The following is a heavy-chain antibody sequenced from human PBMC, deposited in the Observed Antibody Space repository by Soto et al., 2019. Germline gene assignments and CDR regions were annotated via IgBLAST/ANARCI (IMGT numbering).Heavy chain of an antibody. D-gene: IGHD5-12*01. CDR1: GYTFTGYY. CDR2: INPNSGGT. Sequence: GASVKVSCKAPGYTFTGYYMHWLRQSPGQGLEWMGWINPNSGGTNYAQKFQGWVTMTRDTSISTAYMELSRLRSDDTAVYYCARERGGYSGYVLYYYYGMDVWGQGTTVTVSS. J-gene: IGHJ6*02. CDR3: ARERGGYSGYVLYYYYGMDV. V-gene: IGHV1-2*04.